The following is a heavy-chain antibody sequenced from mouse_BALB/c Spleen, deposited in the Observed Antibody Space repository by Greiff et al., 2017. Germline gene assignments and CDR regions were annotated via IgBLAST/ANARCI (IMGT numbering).Heavy chain of an antibody. CDR3: ARLDY. Sequence: VKLMESGAELVRPGSSVKISCKASGYAFSSYWMNWVKQRPGQGLEWIGQIYPGDGDTNYNGKFKGKATLTADKSSSTAYMQLSSLTSEDSAVYFCARLDYWGQGTTLTVSS. J-gene: IGHJ2*01. CDR2: IYPGDGDT. V-gene: IGHV1-80*01. CDR1: GYAFSSYW.